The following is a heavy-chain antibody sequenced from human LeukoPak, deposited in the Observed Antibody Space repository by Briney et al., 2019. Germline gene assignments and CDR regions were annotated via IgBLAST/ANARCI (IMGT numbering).Heavy chain of an antibody. CDR2: INHSGST. J-gene: IGHJ5*02. D-gene: IGHD2-2*01. CDR1: GVSFSGYY. V-gene: IGHV4-34*01. Sequence: PSETLSLTCAVYGVSFSGYYWSWLRQPPGKGLEWLGEINHSGSTNYNPSLKSRVTISVDTSKKQFSLKLSSVTAADTAVYYCARGPYCSSTSCLIAAAANWFDPWGQGTLVTVSS. CDR3: ARGPYCSSTSCLIAAAANWFDP.